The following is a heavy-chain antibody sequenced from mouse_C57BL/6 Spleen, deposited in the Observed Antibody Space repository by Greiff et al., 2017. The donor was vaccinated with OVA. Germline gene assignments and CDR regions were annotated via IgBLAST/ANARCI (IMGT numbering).Heavy chain of an antibody. CDR1: GYAFSSSW. CDR3: AGSGTTVVAPNWYFDV. V-gene: IGHV1-82*01. J-gene: IGHJ1*03. CDR2: IYPGDGGT. Sequence: QVQLQQSGPELVKPGASVKISCKASGYAFSSSWMNWVKQRPGKGLEWIGRIYPGDGGTNYNGKFKGKATLTADESSSTAYMQLSSLTSEDSAVYFCAGSGTTVVAPNWYFDVWGTGTTVTVS. D-gene: IGHD1-1*01.